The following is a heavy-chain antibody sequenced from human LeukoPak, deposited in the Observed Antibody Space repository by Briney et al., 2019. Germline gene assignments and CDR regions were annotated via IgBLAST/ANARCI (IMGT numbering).Heavy chain of an antibody. CDR2: ISWDGGSN. V-gene: IGHV3-43D*03. CDR3: GRGGRHYYYYMDV. Sequence: PGGSLRLSCAASGFTFDDYAMHWVRQAPGKGLEWVSLISWDGGSNYYADSVKGRFTISRDNSKNSLYLQMDSVRAEDTALYYCGRGGRHYYYYMDVWGKGTTVTVSS. J-gene: IGHJ6*03. CDR1: GFTFDDYA.